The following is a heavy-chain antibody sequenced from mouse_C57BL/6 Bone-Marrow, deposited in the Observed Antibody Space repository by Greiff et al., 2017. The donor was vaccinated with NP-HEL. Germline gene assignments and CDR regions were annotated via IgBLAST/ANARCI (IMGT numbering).Heavy chain of an antibody. CDR2: FDPETGGT. CDR1: GYTFTDYE. Sequence: QVQLQQSGAELVRPGASVTLSCKASGYTFTDYEMHWVKQTPVHGLEWIGAFDPETGGTAYNQKFKGKAILTADKSSSTAYMELRSLTSEDSAVYYCTRWFEVWGTGTTVTVSS. D-gene: IGHD2-2*01. CDR3: TRWFEV. J-gene: IGHJ1*03. V-gene: IGHV1-15*01.